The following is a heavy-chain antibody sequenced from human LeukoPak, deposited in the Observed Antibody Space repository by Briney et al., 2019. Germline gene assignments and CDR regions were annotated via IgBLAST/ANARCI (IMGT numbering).Heavy chain of an antibody. CDR2: ISGNGGKT. V-gene: IGHV3-43*02. J-gene: IGHJ4*02. Sequence: GGSLRLSCAASGFTFDDYAMHWVRQAPGKGLEWVSLISGNGGKTYSADSVKGRFTISRDNRKNSLYLQMNSLRTEDTALYYCAKEGSGGGLDLDYWGQGTLVTVSS. D-gene: IGHD3-3*01. CDR1: GFTFDDYA. CDR3: AKEGSGGGLDLDY.